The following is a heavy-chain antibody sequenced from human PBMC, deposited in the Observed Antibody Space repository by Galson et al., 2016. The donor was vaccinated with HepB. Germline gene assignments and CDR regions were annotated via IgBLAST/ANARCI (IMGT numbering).Heavy chain of an antibody. Sequence: SLRLSCAASGFTLSSYAMRWVRQAPGKGLEWVSAISNSGDNTFYADSVKGRFTISRDTSRNTLYLQMNSLRAEDTAISYCAKEDGGFGGFDYWGQGTLVTVSS. D-gene: IGHD3-10*01. V-gene: IGHV3-23*01. CDR3: AKEDGGFGGFDY. CDR1: GFTLSSYA. CDR2: ISNSGDNT. J-gene: IGHJ4*02.